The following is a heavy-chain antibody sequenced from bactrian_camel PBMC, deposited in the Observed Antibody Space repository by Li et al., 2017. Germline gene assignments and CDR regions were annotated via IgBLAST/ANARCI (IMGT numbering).Heavy chain of an antibody. CDR1: GFTFSDNW. J-gene: IGHJ4*01. CDR2: IYTADGRT. D-gene: IGHD2*01. CDR3: ASLYNRY. V-gene: IGHV3S1*01. Sequence: QVQLVESGGGLVQPGGSLRLSCAASGFTFSDNWMHWVRQVPGKGLEWVSTIYTADGRTNSADSVKGRFTISRDNAKNTLYLQLNSLKTEDTAMYFCASLYNRYWGQGTQVTVS.